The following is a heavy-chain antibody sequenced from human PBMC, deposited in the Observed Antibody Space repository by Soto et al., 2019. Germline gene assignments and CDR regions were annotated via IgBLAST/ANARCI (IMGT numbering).Heavy chain of an antibody. CDR1: GGSISTSSYH. CDR2: IHYSGTT. CDR3: ARLPTGYPNWFDP. J-gene: IGHJ5*02. D-gene: IGHD3-9*01. V-gene: IGHV4-39*01. Sequence: SETLSLTCTVSGGSISTSSYHWGWVRQAPGKGLEWMGNIHYSGTTYFKPSLKSRVTMSVDTSKNQFSLKLTSVTAADTAVYYCARLPTGYPNWFDPWGQGTPVTVSS.